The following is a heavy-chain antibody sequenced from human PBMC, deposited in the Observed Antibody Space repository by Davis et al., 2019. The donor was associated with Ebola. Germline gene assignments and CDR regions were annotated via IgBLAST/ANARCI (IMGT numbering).Heavy chain of an antibody. D-gene: IGHD3-3*01. Sequence: SETLSLTCTVSGGSIISSSSYWGWIRQPPRKGLEWIGIIYYSGITYYNPSLKSRVTISVDTSKNQFSLKLRSVTAADTAVYYCARQGWSGYSLRHWLDPWGRGTLVTVSS. J-gene: IGHJ5*02. CDR1: GGSIISSSSY. CDR3: ARQGWSGYSLRHWLDP. CDR2: IYYSGIT. V-gene: IGHV4-39*01.